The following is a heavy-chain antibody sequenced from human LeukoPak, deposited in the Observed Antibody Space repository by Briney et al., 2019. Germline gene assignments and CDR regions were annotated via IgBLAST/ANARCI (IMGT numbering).Heavy chain of an antibody. J-gene: IGHJ5*02. D-gene: IGHD2-15*01. CDR1: GYIFTCYY. V-gene: IGHV1-2*02. CDR2: INPNSGGA. Sequence: ASVKVSCKASGYIFTCYYMHWVRQAPGQGLEWMGWINPNSGGADYAQNFQGRVTMTRDTSISTAYMTLNRLRSDDTAVYYCARGPPEYCSGGSCYSGRNWIDPWGQGTLVTVSS. CDR3: ARGPPEYCSGGSCYSGRNWIDP.